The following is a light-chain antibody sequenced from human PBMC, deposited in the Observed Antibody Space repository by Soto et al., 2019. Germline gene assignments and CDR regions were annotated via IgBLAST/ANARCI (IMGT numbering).Light chain of an antibody. V-gene: IGKV3-11*01. CDR1: QSVSSY. CDR2: DAS. J-gene: IGKJ3*01. Sequence: EIVVTQSPATLSLSPGERATLSCRASQSVSSYLAWYQQKPGQAPRLLIYDASNRATGIPARFSSSGSGTDFPLTISSLEPEDFAVYYCQQRSNWPPIFTFGPGNKVDIK. CDR3: QQRSNWPPIFT.